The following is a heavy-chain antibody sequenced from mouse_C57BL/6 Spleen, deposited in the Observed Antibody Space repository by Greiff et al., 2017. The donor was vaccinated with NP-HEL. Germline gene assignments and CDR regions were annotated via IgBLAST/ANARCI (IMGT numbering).Heavy chain of an antibody. Sequence: QVQLQQPGAELVRPGSSVKLSCKASGYTFTSYWMDWVKQRPGQGLEWIGNIYPSDSETHYNQKFKDKATLTVDKSSSTAYMQLSSLTSEDSAVYYCARSGDYDGGYYAMDYWGQGTSVTVSS. CDR1: GYTFTSYW. D-gene: IGHD2-4*01. J-gene: IGHJ4*01. V-gene: IGHV1-61*01. CDR2: IYPSDSET. CDR3: ARSGDYDGGYYAMDY.